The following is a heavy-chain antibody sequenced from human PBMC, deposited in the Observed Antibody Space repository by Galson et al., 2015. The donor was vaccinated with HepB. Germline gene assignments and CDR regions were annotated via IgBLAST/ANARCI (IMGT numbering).Heavy chain of an antibody. CDR2: ISSDGGTQ. D-gene: IGHD4/OR15-4a*01. J-gene: IGHJ4*02. Sequence: SLRLSCAASGFILSNYGMQWVRQPPGRGLQWVAVISSDGGTQYYADSVKGRFTISRDTSKNMLRLQMNSLRPEDTAVYYCVKESGIPQYGAYFDYWGQGALVTVSS. CDR3: VKESGIPQYGAYFDY. V-gene: IGHV3-30*18. CDR1: GFILSNYG.